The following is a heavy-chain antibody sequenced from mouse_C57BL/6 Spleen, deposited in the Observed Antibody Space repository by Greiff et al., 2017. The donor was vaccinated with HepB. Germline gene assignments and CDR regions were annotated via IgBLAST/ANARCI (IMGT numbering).Heavy chain of an antibody. CDR2: INPSTGGT. CDR3: ARVVVEGY. D-gene: IGHD1-1*01. J-gene: IGHJ2*01. CDR1: GYSFTGYY. V-gene: IGHV1-42*01. Sequence: VQLQQSGPELVKPGASVKISCKASGYSFTGYYMNWVKQSPEKSLEWIGEINPSTGGTTYNQKFKAKATLTVDKSSSTAYMQLKSLTSEDSAVYYCARVVVEGYWGQGTTLTVSS.